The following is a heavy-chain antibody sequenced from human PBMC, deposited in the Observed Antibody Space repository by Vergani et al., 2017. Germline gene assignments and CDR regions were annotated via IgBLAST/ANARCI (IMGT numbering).Heavy chain of an antibody. CDR1: GGSISSYY. J-gene: IGHJ6*02. CDR3: ARDRGIVGATTGGMDV. V-gene: IGHV4-59*01. D-gene: IGHD1-26*01. CDR2: IYYSGST. Sequence: QVQLLESGPGLLKPSETLSLTCTVSGGSISSYYWSWIRQPPGKGLEWIGYIYYSGSTNYNPSLKSRVTISVDTSKNQFSLKLSSVTAADTAVYYCARDRGIVGATTGGMDVWGQGTTVTVSS.